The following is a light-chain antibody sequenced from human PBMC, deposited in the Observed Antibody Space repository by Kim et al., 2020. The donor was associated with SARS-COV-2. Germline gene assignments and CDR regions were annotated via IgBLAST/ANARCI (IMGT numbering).Light chain of an antibody. CDR3: QESYNTPRT. J-gene: IGKJ2*01. V-gene: IGKV1-39*01. Sequence: SASVGDTVTITCRASQSIRTYLHWYQQKPGKAPKLLIYAASSLQGGVPSRFSGSGSGTYFTLTINSLQPEDFATYYCQESYNTPRTFGQGTKLEI. CDR2: AAS. CDR1: QSIRTY.